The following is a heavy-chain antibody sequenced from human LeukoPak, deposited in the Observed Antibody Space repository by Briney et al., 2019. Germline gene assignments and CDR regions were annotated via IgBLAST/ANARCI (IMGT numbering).Heavy chain of an antibody. J-gene: IGHJ4*02. CDR3: AREWGLGY. D-gene: IGHD2-21*01. CDR1: GFTFSSYW. CDR2: IDSDGSST. V-gene: IGHV3-74*01. Sequence: PGGSLRLSCAASGFTFSSYWMHWVRQAPAKGLVWVSRIDSDGSSTSYADSVKGRFTISRDNAKNTLYLQMNSLSAEDTAVYYCAREWGLGYWGQGTLVTVSS.